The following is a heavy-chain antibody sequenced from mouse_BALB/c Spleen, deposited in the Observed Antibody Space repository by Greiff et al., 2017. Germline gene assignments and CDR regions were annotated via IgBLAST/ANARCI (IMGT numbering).Heavy chain of an antibody. Sequence: VQLQQSGPGLVKPSQSLSLTCTVTGYSITSDYAWNWIRQFPGNKLEWMGYISYSGSTSYNPSLKSRISITRDTSKNQFFLQLNSVTTEDTATYYCAYYRYDDYAMDYRGQGTSVTVSS. CDR2: ISYSGST. J-gene: IGHJ4*01. D-gene: IGHD2-14*01. CDR1: GYSITSDYA. V-gene: IGHV3-2*02. CDR3: AYYRYDDYAMDY.